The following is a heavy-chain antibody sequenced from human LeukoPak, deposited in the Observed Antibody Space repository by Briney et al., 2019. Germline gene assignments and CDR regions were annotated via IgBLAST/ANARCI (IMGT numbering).Heavy chain of an antibody. V-gene: IGHV3-23*01. CDR1: GFTFSSYA. J-gene: IGHJ4*02. Sequence: GGSLRLSCAASGFTFSSYAMSWVRQAPGKGLEWVSAISGSGGSTYYADSVKGRFTISRDDSKNTLYLQMNSLRAEDTAVYYCAHTAMGLYCFDYWGQGTLVTVSS. CDR2: ISGSGGST. CDR3: AHTAMGLYCFDY. D-gene: IGHD5-18*01.